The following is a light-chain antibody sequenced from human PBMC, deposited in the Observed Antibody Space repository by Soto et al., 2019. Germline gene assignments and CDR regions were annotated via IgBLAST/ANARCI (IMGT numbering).Light chain of an antibody. CDR2: STD. Sequence: QTVVTQEPSLTVSPGGTVTLTCASSTGAVTSGHYTNWLQQKPGQAPRALIYSTDTKHSWTPARFSGSLLGGKAALTLSGAQPEDEAAYCCLLYYGGAVIFGGGTKLSVL. J-gene: IGLJ2*01. CDR3: LLYYGGAVI. V-gene: IGLV7-43*01. CDR1: TGAVTSGHY.